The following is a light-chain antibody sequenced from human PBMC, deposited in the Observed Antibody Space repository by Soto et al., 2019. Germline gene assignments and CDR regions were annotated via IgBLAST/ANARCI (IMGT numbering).Light chain of an antibody. CDR2: EGS. CDR1: SSDVGSYNL. J-gene: IGLJ1*01. CDR3: CSYAGSRTYV. Sequence: QSALTQPASVSGSPGQSITISCTGTSSDVGSYNLVSWYQHHPGKAPKLMIYEGSKRPSGVSDRFSGSKSGNTASLTISGLQAEDEADYYCCSYAGSRTYVFGTGTKGTVL. V-gene: IGLV2-23*01.